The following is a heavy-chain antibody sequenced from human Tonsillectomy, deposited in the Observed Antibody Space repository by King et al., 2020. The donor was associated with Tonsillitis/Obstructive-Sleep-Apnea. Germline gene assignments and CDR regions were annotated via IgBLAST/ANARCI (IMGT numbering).Heavy chain of an antibody. Sequence: VQLVESGGGLVQPGGSLRLSCAASGFTFSSYAMSWVRQAPGKGLEWVSAISGSGGSTYYAASGKGRFTISRDNSKNTLYLQMNGLRAEDTAVYYCSRQRGPAAILPPDYWGQGTLVTVSS. CDR2: ISGSGGST. V-gene: IGHV3-23*04. D-gene: IGHD2-2*02. CDR3: SRQRGPAAILPPDY. CDR1: GFTFSSYA. J-gene: IGHJ4*02.